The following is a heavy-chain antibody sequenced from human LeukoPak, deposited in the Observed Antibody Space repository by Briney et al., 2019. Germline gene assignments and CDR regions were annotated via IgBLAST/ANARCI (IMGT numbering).Heavy chain of an antibody. V-gene: IGHV4-59*01. CDR3: ARDLFGYSSGWNNAFDI. CDR2: IYYSGST. CDR1: GGSISSYY. J-gene: IGHJ3*02. Sequence: SETLSLTCTVSGGSISSYYWSWIRQPPGKGLEWIGYIYYSGSTNYNPSLKSRVIISVDTSKNQISLKLSPVTAADTAVYYCARDLFGYSSGWNNAFDIWGQGTMVTVSS. D-gene: IGHD6-19*01.